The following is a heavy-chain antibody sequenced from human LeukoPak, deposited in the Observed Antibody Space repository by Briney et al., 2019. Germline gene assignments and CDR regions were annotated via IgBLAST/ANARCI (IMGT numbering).Heavy chain of an antibody. D-gene: IGHD6-13*01. J-gene: IGHJ5*02. CDR3: ARQRGIAVANWFDP. CDR2: IHYSGTT. V-gene: IGHV4-59*08. CDR1: GDSSNTYY. Sequence: SETLSLTCTVSGDSSNTYYWTWIRQPPGKGLEWIGYIHYSGTTKYNPSLKSRVTISVDTSKNQFSLKLSSVTAADTAVYYCARQRGIAVANWFDPWGQGTLVTVSS.